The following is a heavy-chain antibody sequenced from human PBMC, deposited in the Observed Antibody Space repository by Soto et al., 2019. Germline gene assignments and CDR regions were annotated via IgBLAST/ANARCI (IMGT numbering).Heavy chain of an antibody. CDR2: INPSGGST. D-gene: IGHD3-16*01. J-gene: IGHJ6*02. Sequence: ASVKVSCKASGYTFTSYYMHWVRQAPGQGLEWMGIINPSGGSTSYAQKFQGRVTMTRDTSTSTVYMELSSLRSEDTTVYYCAREDDYAYYYYGMDVWGQGTTVTVSS. V-gene: IGHV1-46*01. CDR1: GYTFTSYY. CDR3: AREDDYAYYYYGMDV.